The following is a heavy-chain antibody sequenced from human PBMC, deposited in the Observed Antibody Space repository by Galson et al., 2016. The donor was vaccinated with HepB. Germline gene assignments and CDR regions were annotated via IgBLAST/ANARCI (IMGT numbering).Heavy chain of an antibody. CDR1: GGTFTSFA. J-gene: IGHJ3*01. D-gene: IGHD2-21*01. V-gene: IGHV1-69*06. Sequence: SVKVSCKASGGTFTSFAFSWVRQAPGRGLEWVGGIHPISLKPTYAQKFQGRVTITVDKSTSTAFMDLNSLRSEVTAVYYCASPPGGYSIAHHAFDLWGQGTMVTVSS. CDR2: IHPISLKP. CDR3: ASPPGGYSIAHHAFDL.